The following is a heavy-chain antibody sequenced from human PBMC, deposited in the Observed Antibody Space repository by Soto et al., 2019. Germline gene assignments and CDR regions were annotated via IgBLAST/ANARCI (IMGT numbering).Heavy chain of an antibody. CDR2: VHISGHS. Sequence: SETLSLSCTLSGGSVRAPDWWNWVRQSPDKGLEWIAEVHISGHSNYNPSLRSRVSVSIDSSKNQFYLNLNSVTAADTAIYYCARVRQGCSANNCYFDPWGQGTQVTVSS. CDR3: ARVRQGCSANNCYFDP. D-gene: IGHD1-1*01. CDR1: GGSVRAPDW. J-gene: IGHJ5*01. V-gene: IGHV4-4*02.